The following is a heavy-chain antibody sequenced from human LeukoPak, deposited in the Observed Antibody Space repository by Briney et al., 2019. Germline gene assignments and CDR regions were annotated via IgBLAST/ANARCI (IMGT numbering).Heavy chain of an antibody. Sequence: GGSLRLSCAASGFTFSSYSMNWVRQAPGKGLEWVSYISSSSSTIYYADSVKGRFTISRDNAKNSLYLQMNSLRAEDTAVYYCATAPYYYDSSGYYGIEFEYYFDYWGQGTLVTVSS. V-gene: IGHV3-48*01. J-gene: IGHJ4*02. CDR1: GFTFSSYS. CDR3: ATAPYYYDSSGYYGIEFEYYFDY. D-gene: IGHD3-22*01. CDR2: ISSSSSTI.